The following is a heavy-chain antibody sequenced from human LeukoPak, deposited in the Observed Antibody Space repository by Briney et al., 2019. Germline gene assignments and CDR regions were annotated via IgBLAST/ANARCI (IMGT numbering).Heavy chain of an antibody. J-gene: IGHJ3*02. D-gene: IGHD3-22*01. Sequence: NPSETLSLTCTVSGGSISSGGYYWSWIRQHPGKGLEWIGYIYYSGSTYYNPSLKSRVTISVDTSKNQFSLKLSSVTAADTAVYYCARDWTRDYDRLLSGAFDIWGQGTMVTVSS. CDR2: IYYSGST. CDR1: GGSISSGGYY. V-gene: IGHV4-30-4*08. CDR3: ARDWTRDYDRLLSGAFDI.